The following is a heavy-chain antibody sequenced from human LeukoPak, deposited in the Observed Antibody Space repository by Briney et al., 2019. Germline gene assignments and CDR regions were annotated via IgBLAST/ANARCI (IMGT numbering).Heavy chain of an antibody. Sequence: GGSLRLSCAASGFTFSSYWMSWVRQAPGKGLEWVAFIRYDGSNKYYADSVKGRFTISRDNSKNTLYLQMNSLRAEDTAVYYCAKVGEEEQPIDYWGQGTLVTVSS. CDR2: IRYDGSNK. D-gene: IGHD3-10*01. V-gene: IGHV3-30*02. J-gene: IGHJ4*02. CDR3: AKVGEEEQPIDY. CDR1: GFTFSSYW.